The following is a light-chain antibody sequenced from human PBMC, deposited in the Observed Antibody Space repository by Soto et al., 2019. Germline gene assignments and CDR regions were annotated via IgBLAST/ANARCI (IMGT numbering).Light chain of an antibody. J-gene: IGLJ1*01. CDR3: CSYAGSYTVV. Sequence: QSVLTQPRSVSGSPGQSVTISCIGTNSDIGGYNYVSWYRQYPGKAPKVMIYDVNKRPSGVPDRFSGSKSANTASLTISGLQAEDEADYYCCSYAGSYTVVFGTGTKVTVL. V-gene: IGLV2-11*01. CDR1: NSDIGGYNY. CDR2: DVN.